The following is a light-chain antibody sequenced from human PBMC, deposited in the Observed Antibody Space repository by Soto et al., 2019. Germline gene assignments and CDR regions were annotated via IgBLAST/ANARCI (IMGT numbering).Light chain of an antibody. CDR2: EVT. CDR3: SSHTSGSTRV. V-gene: IGLV2-14*01. CDR1: SGDVGGYDY. Sequence: QSVLTQPASVSGSPGQSIAISCTGTSGDVGGYDYVSWYQQHPDKAPKLMIYEVTKRPSWVSNRFSGSKSGNTASLTISGLQPEDEADYYCSSHTSGSTRVFGSWTKVTGL. J-gene: IGLJ1*01.